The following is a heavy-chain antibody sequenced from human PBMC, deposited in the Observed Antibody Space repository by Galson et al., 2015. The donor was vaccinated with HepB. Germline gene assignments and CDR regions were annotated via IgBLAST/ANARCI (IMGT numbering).Heavy chain of an antibody. CDR3: AGGVFVYYYYYMDV. J-gene: IGHJ6*03. Sequence: SVKVSCKASGFPFSSSGIQWVRQARGQHLEWIGWIAAGSGNTNYAQKFEERVTITRDMSTSTAYMELTSLRSEDTAVYYCAGGVFVYYYYYMDVWGKGTTVTVSS. V-gene: IGHV1-58*02. CDR1: GFPFSSSG. D-gene: IGHD2-8*01. CDR2: IAAGSGNT.